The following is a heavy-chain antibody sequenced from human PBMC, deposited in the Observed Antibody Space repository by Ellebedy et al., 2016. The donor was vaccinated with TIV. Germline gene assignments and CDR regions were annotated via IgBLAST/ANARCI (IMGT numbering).Heavy chain of an antibody. CDR1: GFTFSSYD. V-gene: IGHV3-13*01. CDR3: ARAFESDKNYYYRGMDV. Sequence: PGGSLRLSCAASGFTFSSYDMHWVRQATGKSLEWVSAIGTAGDTYYPGSVKGRFTISRDNAKNSLYLQMNSLRAEDTAVYFCARAFESDKNYYYRGMDVWGQGTTVTVS. CDR2: IGTAGDT. J-gene: IGHJ6*02.